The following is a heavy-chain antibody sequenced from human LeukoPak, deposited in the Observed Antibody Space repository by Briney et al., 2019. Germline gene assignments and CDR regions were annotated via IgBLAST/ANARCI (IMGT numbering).Heavy chain of an antibody. V-gene: IGHV3-23*01. CDR1: GFTFSTYA. CDR3: ANRNIATFDY. Sequence: PGGSLRLSCAASGFTFSTYAMSWVRQAPGKGLEWVSAISDTGGNTYYADSVKGRFTISRDNSKNTLHLQMNSLRAGDTAVYYCANRNIATFDYWGQGTLVTVSS. D-gene: IGHD2-15*01. CDR2: ISDTGGNT. J-gene: IGHJ4*02.